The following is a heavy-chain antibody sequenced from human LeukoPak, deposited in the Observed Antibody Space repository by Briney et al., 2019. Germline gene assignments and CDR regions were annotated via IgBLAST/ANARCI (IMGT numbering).Heavy chain of an antibody. CDR2: IYYSGST. V-gene: IGHV4-61*08. Sequence: SETLSLTCTVSGGSASSGGYYWSWIRQPPGKGLEWIGYIYYSGSTNYNPSLKSRVTISVDTSKNQFSLKLTSVTAADTTVYYCARKDYGDYSFDYWGQGTLVTVSS. J-gene: IGHJ4*02. D-gene: IGHD4-17*01. CDR1: GGSASSGGYY. CDR3: ARKDYGDYSFDY.